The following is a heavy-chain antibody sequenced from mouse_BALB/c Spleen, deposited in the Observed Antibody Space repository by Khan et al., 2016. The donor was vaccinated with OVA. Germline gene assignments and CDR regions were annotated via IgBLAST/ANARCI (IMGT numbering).Heavy chain of an antibody. V-gene: IGHV1-7*01. Sequence: VQLQQSGAELAKPGASVKMSCKASGYTFTTYWMHWLKQRPGQGLAWIGYIDPGTGYTEYNQNFKDKATLTTDKSSSTAFMQLSSLTSEDSVVYYCARRGLFGVFVYWGQGSLVTVSA. J-gene: IGHJ3*01. D-gene: IGHD1-1*02. CDR1: GYTFTTYW. CDR2: IDPGTGYT. CDR3: ARRGLFGVFVY.